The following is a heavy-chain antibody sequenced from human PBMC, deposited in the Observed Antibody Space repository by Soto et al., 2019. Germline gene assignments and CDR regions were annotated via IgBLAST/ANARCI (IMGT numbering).Heavy chain of an antibody. CDR3: AKDSDPVSTSSGDV. V-gene: IGHV3-23*01. D-gene: IGHD6-25*01. Sequence: PGGSLRLSCAASGFTFSSYAMSWVRQAPGKGLEWVSAISGSGGSTYYADSVKGRFTISRDNSKNTLYLQMNGLRAEDTAVYYCAKDSDPVSTSSGDVWGQGTTVTVSS. J-gene: IGHJ6*02. CDR1: GFTFSSYA. CDR2: ISGSGGST.